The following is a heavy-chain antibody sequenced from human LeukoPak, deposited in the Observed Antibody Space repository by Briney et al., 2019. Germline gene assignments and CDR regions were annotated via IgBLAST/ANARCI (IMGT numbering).Heavy chain of an antibody. CDR3: AIVRDGSQDY. J-gene: IGHJ4*02. V-gene: IGHV3-48*03. D-gene: IGHD5-24*01. CDR2: ISSGGSTI. Sequence: GGSLRLSCVASGFTFSSYEMNWVRQAPGKGLEWVSYISSGGSTIYYADSVKGRLTISRDNAKNSLYLQMNSLRAEDTAVYYRAIVRDGSQDYWGQGTLVTVSS. CDR1: GFTFSSYE.